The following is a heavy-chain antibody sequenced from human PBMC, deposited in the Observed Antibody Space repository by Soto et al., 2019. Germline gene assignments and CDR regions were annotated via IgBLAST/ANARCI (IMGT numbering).Heavy chain of an antibody. Sequence: EVQLVESGGGLIQPGGSLRLSCAASGFTVSSHYMSWVRQAPGKGLEWVSAIYSGGSTYYTDSVKGRFTISRDNSKNTLYLQMNSLRAEDTAVYYCARGEYYGSGNYGWFDPWGQGTLVTVSS. CDR2: IYSGGST. CDR1: GFTVSSHY. V-gene: IGHV3-53*01. D-gene: IGHD3-10*01. CDR3: ARGEYYGSGNYGWFDP. J-gene: IGHJ5*02.